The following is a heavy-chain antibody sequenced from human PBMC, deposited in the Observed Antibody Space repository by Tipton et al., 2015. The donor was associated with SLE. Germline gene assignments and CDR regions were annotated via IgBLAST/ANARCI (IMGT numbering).Heavy chain of an antibody. J-gene: IGHJ2*01. Sequence: GLVKPSQTLSLTCAISGDTVFSDTAAWNWIRQSPSRGLEWLGRTYFRSKWYNTYAPSVKSRITISPDTSKNQFSLHLNSVTPEDTAVYYCARDKSGYWYFDLWGRGTLVTVSS. CDR2: TYFRSKWYN. CDR3: ARDKSGYWYFDL. V-gene: IGHV6-1*01. CDR1: GDTVFSDTAA.